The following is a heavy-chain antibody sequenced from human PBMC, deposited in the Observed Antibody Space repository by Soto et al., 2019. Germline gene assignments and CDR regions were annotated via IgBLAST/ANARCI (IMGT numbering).Heavy chain of an antibody. J-gene: IGHJ6*02. Sequence: GGSLRLSCAASGFTFSSYAIHWVRQAPGKGLEWAAIISYDGSKRDYVESVKGRFTISRDDSKNTVYLQMNRLRVEDTAVYYCARDFEDCTNGVCPHGMDVWGQGTTVTVSS. CDR1: GFTFSSYA. CDR2: ISYDGSKR. D-gene: IGHD2-8*01. V-gene: IGHV3-30-3*01. CDR3: ARDFEDCTNGVCPHGMDV.